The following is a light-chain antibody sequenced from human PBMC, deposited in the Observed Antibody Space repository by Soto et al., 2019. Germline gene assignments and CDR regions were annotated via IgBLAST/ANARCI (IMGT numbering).Light chain of an antibody. V-gene: IGLV2-14*01. CDR1: SSDIGGYNY. J-gene: IGLJ2*01. CDR2: DVS. Sequence: QSALTQPASVSGSPGQWITMPCTGTSSDIGGYNYVSWYQQFPGKAPKLMIYDVSNRPSGVSNRFSASKSGNTATLTISGLQAEEEASYYCSSYTSSSTLVVFGGGTKLTVL. CDR3: SSYTSSSTLVV.